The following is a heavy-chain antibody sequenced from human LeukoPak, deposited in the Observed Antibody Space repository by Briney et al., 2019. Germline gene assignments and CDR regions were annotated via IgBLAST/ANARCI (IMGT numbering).Heavy chain of an antibody. CDR2: IWYDGSNR. D-gene: IGHD3-9*01. CDR3: ARDPSGGRYFDMNFDY. Sequence: GGSLSLSCAASGFTFSSYGMHWVRQAPGKGLEWVAVIWYDGSNRYHTDSVKGRFTISRDNSKNTLYLQMNSLRAEDTAVYYCARDPSGGRYFDMNFDYWGQGTLVTVSS. V-gene: IGHV3-33*01. CDR1: GFTFSSYG. J-gene: IGHJ4*02.